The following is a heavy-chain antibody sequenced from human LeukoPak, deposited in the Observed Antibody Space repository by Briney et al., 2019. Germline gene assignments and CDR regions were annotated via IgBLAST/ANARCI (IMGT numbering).Heavy chain of an antibody. D-gene: IGHD1-1*01. CDR2: IYTSGST. CDR3: ARDKLEPTWRSAFDI. CDR1: GGSISSYY. V-gene: IGHV4-4*07. Sequence: PSETLSLTCTVSGGSISSYYWSWIRQPAGKGLEWIGRIYTSGSTNYNPSLKSRVTMSVDTSKNQFSLKLSSVTAADTAVYYCARDKLEPTWRSAFDIWGQGTMVTVSS. J-gene: IGHJ3*02.